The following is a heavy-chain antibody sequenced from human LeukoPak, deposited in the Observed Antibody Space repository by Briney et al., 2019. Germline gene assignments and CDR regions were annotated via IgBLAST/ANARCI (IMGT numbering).Heavy chain of an antibody. D-gene: IGHD4-17*01. Sequence: SGGSLRLSCAASGFTFSSYAMNWVRQAPGKGLEWVSAISGGSGGSTYYADSVKGRFTISRDNSKNTLYLHMNSLRADDTAVYYCAKLPTTVLTPPYYYGLDVWGQGTTVTVSS. V-gene: IGHV3-23*01. CDR3: AKLPTTVLTPPYYYGLDV. J-gene: IGHJ6*02. CDR1: GFTFSSYA. CDR2: ISGGSGGST.